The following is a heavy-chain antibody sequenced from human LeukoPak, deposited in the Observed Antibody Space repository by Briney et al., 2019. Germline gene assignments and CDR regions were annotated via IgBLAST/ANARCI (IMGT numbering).Heavy chain of an antibody. CDR2: INHSGSA. CDR1: GGSFSGYY. Sequence: SETLSLTCAVYGGSFSGYYWSWIRQPPGKGLEWIGEINHSGSANYNPSLKSRVTISVDTSKNQFSLKLSSVTAADTAVYYCARRGYYYGSGSYYRPPHFDYWGQGTLVTVSS. CDR3: ARRGYYYGSGSYYRPPHFDY. J-gene: IGHJ4*02. D-gene: IGHD3-10*01. V-gene: IGHV4-34*01.